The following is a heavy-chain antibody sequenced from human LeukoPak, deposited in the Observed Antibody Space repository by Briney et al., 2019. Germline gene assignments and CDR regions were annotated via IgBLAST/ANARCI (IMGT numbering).Heavy chain of an antibody. J-gene: IGHJ2*01. Sequence: SETLSLTCTVSGGPISSYYWSWIRQPPGKGLEWIGYIYSSGSTNYSPSLKSRVTISVDTSKNQFSLKLSSVTAADTAVYYCARDRGSARGYFDLWGRGTLVTVSS. D-gene: IGHD2-15*01. CDR1: GGPISSYY. CDR2: IYSSGST. CDR3: ARDRGSARGYFDL. V-gene: IGHV4-4*08.